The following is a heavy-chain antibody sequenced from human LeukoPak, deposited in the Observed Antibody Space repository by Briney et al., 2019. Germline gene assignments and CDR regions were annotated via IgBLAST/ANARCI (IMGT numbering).Heavy chain of an antibody. CDR1: GFTFSSYN. J-gene: IGHJ6*04. CDR3: AELGITMIGGV. D-gene: IGHD3-10*02. Sequence: GGSLRLSCAASGFTFSSYNMHWVRQAPGKGLEWVSYISSSSGTIHYADSVKGRFTISRDNAKNSLYLQMNSLRAEDTAVYYCAELGITMIGGVWGKGTTVTISS. CDR2: ISSSSGTI. V-gene: IGHV3-48*01.